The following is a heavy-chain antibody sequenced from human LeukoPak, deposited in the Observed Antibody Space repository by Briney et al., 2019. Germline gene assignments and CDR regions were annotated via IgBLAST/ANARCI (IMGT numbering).Heavy chain of an antibody. D-gene: IGHD1-1*01. CDR3: TTEFLPWYNWNEKLDAFVI. CDR1: GFTFSNAW. CDR2: IKSKTDGGTT. Sequence: GGSLRLSCAASGFTFSNAWMSWVRQAPGKGLEWVGRIKSKTDGGTTDYAAPVKGRFTISRDDSKNTLYLQMNGLKTEDTAVYYCTTEFLPWYNWNEKLDAFVIWGQGTMVTVSS. J-gene: IGHJ3*02. V-gene: IGHV3-15*01.